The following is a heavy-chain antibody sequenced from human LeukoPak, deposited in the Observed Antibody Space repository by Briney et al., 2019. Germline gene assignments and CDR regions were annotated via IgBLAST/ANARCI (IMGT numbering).Heavy chain of an antibody. Sequence: ASLKVSCKVSGYSVNELSMHWVRQAPGLGLEWMGGFNREDDAPVYAQQFQGRVTMTEDTSTDTAYMELSSLRSEDTALYYCATLDSYYDTSGRPLLPDWGQGTLVTVSS. CDR3: ATLDSYYDTSGRPLLPD. D-gene: IGHD3-22*01. CDR1: GYSVNELS. J-gene: IGHJ4*02. V-gene: IGHV1-24*01. CDR2: FNREDDAP.